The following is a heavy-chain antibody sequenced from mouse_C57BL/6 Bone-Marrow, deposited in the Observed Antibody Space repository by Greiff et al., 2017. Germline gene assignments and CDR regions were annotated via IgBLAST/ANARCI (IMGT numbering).Heavy chain of an antibody. CDR2: SRNKANDYTT. CDR3: ARDHYGTFMDG. V-gene: IGHV7-1*01. D-gene: IGHD1-1*01. J-gene: IGHJ4*01. Sequence: EVMLVESGGGLVQSGRSLRLSCATSGFTFSDFYMEWVRQAPGKGLEWIAASRNKANDYTTEYSASVKGRFIVSRDTSQSILYLQMNALRAEDTAIYYCARDHYGTFMDGWGKGTSVTVSS. CDR1: GFTFSDFY.